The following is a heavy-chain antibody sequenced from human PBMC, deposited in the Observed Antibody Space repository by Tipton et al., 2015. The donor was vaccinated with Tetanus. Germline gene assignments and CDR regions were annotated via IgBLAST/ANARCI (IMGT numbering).Heavy chain of an antibody. CDR3: AREXXXLAXXAGFDY. J-gene: IGHJ4*02. CDR2: IXYSGTX. V-gene: IGHV4-31*03. D-gene: IGHD3-3*02. CDR1: GGSXSXGGXX. Sequence: TLSLTCTVSGGSXSXGGXXWSXXXQHXXXGLXXXGYIXYSGTXYYNPXLKSRVTISXDTSKXQFSLKLSSXTAADXAVYXYAREXXXLAXXAGFDYWGQGXLVTXSS.